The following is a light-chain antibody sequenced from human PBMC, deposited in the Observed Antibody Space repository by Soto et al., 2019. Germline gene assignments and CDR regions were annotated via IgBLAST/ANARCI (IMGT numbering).Light chain of an antibody. CDR3: QKYNIAPWT. J-gene: IGKJ1*01. Sequence: DMKMTQSPSSVSSSVGDRVNITCRASQGISSWLAWYQQKPGKAPKLLIYAASSLQSGVPSRFSGSGSGTDFILTINSLQPEDVATYYCQKYNIAPWTFGQGTKVDIK. CDR2: AAS. V-gene: IGKV1-12*01. CDR1: QGISSW.